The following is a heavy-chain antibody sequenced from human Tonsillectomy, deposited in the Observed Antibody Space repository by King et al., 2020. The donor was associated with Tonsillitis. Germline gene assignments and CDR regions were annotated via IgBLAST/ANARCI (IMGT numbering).Heavy chain of an antibody. J-gene: IGHJ6*02. V-gene: IGHV3-11*01. CDR3: ARDEGGEHDDLFWGSYRDFPVYGMDV. D-gene: IGHD3-16*02. CDR2: ISSSCSTI. Sequence: QLVQSGGGLVKPGGSLRLPCAASGFTFSEYYMSWIRQAPGKGLEWVSYISSSCSTIYYADSVKGRFTISRDNAKNSLHLQMTSLRAEDTAVYYCARDEGGEHDDLFWGSYRDFPVYGMDVWGQGPTVTVS. CDR1: GFTFSEYY.